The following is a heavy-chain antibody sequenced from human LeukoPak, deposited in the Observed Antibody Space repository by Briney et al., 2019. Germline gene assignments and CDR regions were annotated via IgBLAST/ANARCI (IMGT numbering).Heavy chain of an antibody. D-gene: IGHD2-2*01. CDR1: GFTFSSYS. V-gene: IGHV3-21*01. Sequence: GGSLRLSCAASGFTFSSYSMNWVRRAPGKGLEWVSSISSSSSYIYYADSVKGRFTISRDNAKTSLYLQMNSLRAEDTAVYYCARFERVPAAMYGMDVWGKGTTVTVSS. CDR2: ISSSSSYI. CDR3: ARFERVPAAMYGMDV. J-gene: IGHJ6*04.